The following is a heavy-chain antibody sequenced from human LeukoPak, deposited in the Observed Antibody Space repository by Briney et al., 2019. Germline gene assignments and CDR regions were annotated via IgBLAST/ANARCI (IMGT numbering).Heavy chain of an antibody. CDR2: ISYDGSNK. CDR3: ARVYSSSSGFFGYYYYGMDV. D-gene: IGHD6-6*01. CDR1: GFTFSSYA. J-gene: IGHJ6*02. Sequence: SLRLSCAASGFTFSSYAMHWVRQAPGKGLEWVAVISYDGSNKYYADSVKGRFTISRDNSKNTLYLQMNSLRAEDTAVYYCARVYSSSSGFFGYYYYGMDVWGQGTTVTVSS. V-gene: IGHV3-30-3*01.